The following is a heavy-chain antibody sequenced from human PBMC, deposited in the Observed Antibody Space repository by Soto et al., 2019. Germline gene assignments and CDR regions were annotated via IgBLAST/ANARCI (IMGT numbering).Heavy chain of an antibody. Sequence: PGGSLRLSCVASGFSFSNNWMHWVRHAPGKGLVWVSAISAGGGSTYYADSVKGRFTISRDNSKNTLYLQMNSLRAEDTAVYYCAKRLPYSSGWYYFDYWGQGTLVTVSS. J-gene: IGHJ4*02. CDR1: GFSFSNNW. CDR3: AKRLPYSSGWYYFDY. CDR2: ISAGGGST. V-gene: IGHV3-23*01. D-gene: IGHD6-19*01.